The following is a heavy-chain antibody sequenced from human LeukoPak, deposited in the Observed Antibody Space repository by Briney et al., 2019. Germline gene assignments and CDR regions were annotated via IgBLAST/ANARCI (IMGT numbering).Heavy chain of an antibody. D-gene: IGHD3-16*02. CDR2: ISGSGGNT. CDR3: ARDPSRMIMFGAVIVNDAFDI. CDR1: GFTFSSYA. Sequence: PGGSLRLSCAASGFTFSSYAMNWVRQAPGKGLEWVSAISGSGGNTYYADSVKGRFTISRDNSKNTLYLQMNSLRAEDTAVYYCARDPSRMIMFGAVIVNDAFDIWGQGTMVTVSS. J-gene: IGHJ3*02. V-gene: IGHV3-23*01.